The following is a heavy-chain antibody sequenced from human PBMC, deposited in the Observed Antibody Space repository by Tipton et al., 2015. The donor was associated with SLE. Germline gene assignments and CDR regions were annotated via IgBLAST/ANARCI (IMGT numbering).Heavy chain of an antibody. CDR2: YYYYGST. CDR3: VRDKGRFCSGGTCFYDAFDI. CDR1: GGSISSHS. Sequence: TLSLTCTVSGGSISSHSWSWIRQPPGKGLEWIGSYYYYGSTSHNPSLKSRVTMSVDTSKNQFSLSLSSVTAADTAVYYCVRDKGRFCSGGTCFYDAFDIWGQGTMVTVSS. D-gene: IGHD2-15*01. V-gene: IGHV4-59*11. J-gene: IGHJ3*02.